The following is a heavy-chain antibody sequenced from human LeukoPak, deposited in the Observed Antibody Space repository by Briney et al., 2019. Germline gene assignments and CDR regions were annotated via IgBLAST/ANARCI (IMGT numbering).Heavy chain of an antibody. CDR3: ARQGYCSGGSCYLHY. D-gene: IGHD2-15*01. V-gene: IGHV3-7*04. CDR1: GXTFTGFW. Sequence: GGSLRLSCAASGXTFTGFWMTWVRQTPGTGLEWVANIKQDGSEKYYVDSVKGRFTISRDNAKNSLYLQMNSLRVEDTAVYYCARQGYCSGGSCYLHYWGQGTLVTVSS. J-gene: IGHJ4*02. CDR2: IKQDGSEK.